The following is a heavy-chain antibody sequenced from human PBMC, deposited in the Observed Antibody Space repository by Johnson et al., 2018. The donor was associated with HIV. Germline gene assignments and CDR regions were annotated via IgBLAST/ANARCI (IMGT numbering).Heavy chain of an antibody. CDR1: GFTFSSYA. CDR2: ISGSGGST. Sequence: VQLVESGGGLVQPGGSLRLSCAASGFTFSSYAMSWVRQAPGKGLEWVSDISGSGGSTYYEDSVKGRFTISRNNSKNTLYLQMGRLRAEDVAVYYCAREGGITMRGDFDIWGQGTMVTGSS. J-gene: IGHJ3*02. CDR3: AREGGITMRGDFDI. V-gene: IGHV3-23*04. D-gene: IGHD3-22*01.